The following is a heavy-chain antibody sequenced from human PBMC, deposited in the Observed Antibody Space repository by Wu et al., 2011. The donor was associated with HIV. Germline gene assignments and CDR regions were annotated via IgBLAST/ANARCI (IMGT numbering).Heavy chain of an antibody. J-gene: IGHJ4*02. CDR1: GYTFTDYY. D-gene: IGHD3-22*01. CDR2: INPNSGGT. V-gene: IGHV1-2*02. CDR3: ASCYNGWDSRAFCVY. Sequence: QVQLVQSGAEVEKPGASVKVSCKASGYTFTDYYMHWVRQALGQGLEWVGWINPNSGGTNYAQKFQGRVTMTRDTSISAAYMELRRLRSDDTAVYYCASCYNGWDSRAFCVYWGQGTLVTVSS.